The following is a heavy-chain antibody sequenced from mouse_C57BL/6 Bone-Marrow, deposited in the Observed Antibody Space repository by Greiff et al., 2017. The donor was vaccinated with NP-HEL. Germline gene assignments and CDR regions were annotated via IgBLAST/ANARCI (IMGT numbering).Heavy chain of an antibody. J-gene: IGHJ2*01. CDR2: IYPRSGNT. CDR3: ARRDYYGSSYPFDY. CDR1: GYTFTSYG. D-gene: IGHD1-1*01. V-gene: IGHV1-81*01. Sequence: VQLQQSGAELARPGASVKLSCKASGYTFTSYGISWVKQRTGQGLEWIGAIYPRSGNTYYNEKFKGKATLTADKSSSTSYMELRSLTSEDSAVYFCARRDYYGSSYPFDYWGQGTTLTVSS.